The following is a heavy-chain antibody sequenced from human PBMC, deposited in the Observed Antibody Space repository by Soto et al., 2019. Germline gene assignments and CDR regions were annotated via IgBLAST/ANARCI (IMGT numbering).Heavy chain of an antibody. CDR3: VRGYCTSSASCEGDFQH. D-gene: IGHD2-2*01. CDR1: GYTFTTYH. Sequence: QVQLVQSGAEVKEPGASVKISCKASGYTFTTYHIHWVRQAPGQGLDWMGMIDPIGGNTGYARKFQDRVAMTRDTSTCTAYIEVNSLRFDDTAMYFCVRGYCTSSASCEGDFQHWGQGTLVTVSS. J-gene: IGHJ1*01. CDR2: IDPIGGNT. V-gene: IGHV1-46*01.